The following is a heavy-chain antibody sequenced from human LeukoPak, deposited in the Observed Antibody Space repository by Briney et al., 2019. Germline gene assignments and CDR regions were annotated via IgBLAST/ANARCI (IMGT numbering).Heavy chain of an antibody. J-gene: IGHJ4*02. CDR1: GFTFSRHG. CDR2: ISPSGDIK. CDR3: AKGPPYYDILTGTFDY. V-gene: IGHV3-23*01. D-gene: IGHD3-9*01. Sequence: GGSLRLSCVASGFTFSRHGMNCVRQAPGKGLEWVSGISPSGDIKYYVDSVKGRFTISRDNSKNTLYLQMNSLRAEDTAVYYCAKGPPYYDILTGTFDYWGQGTLVTVSS.